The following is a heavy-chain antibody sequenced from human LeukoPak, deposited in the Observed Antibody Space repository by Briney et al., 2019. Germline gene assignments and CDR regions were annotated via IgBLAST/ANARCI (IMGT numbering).Heavy chain of an antibody. CDR2: TSSTSRTI. D-gene: IGHD1-26*01. CDR3: ARNEWADY. Sequence: GGSLRLSCAASGFTFSNFAMTWVRQAPGKGPEWVSYTSSTSRTIFYADSVKGRFTISRDNAKNSLYLHMNSLRDEDTAVYYCARNEWADYWGQGTLVTVSS. J-gene: IGHJ4*02. V-gene: IGHV3-48*02. CDR1: GFTFSNFA.